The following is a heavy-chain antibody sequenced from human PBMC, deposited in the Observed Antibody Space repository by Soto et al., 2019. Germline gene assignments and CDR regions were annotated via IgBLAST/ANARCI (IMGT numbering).Heavy chain of an antibody. J-gene: IGHJ4*02. V-gene: IGHV4-39*01. CDR3: ARQYYFGSGRYYNRPFDF. CDR1: GGSISSSSYY. Sequence: QLQLQESGPGLVKPSETLSLTCTVSGGSISSSSYYWGWIRQPPGKGLEWIGSIYYSGNTYYNPSLKSRVTISVDTAKNQFSLKLSSVTAADTAVYYCARQYYFGSGRYYNRPFDFWGQGTLVTVSS. CDR2: IYYSGNT. D-gene: IGHD3-10*01.